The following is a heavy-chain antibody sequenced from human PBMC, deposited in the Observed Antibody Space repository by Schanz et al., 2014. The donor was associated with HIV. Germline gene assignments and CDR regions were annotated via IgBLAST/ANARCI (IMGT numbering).Heavy chain of an antibody. CDR1: GFTFSSYG. CDR3: AKDLAGEDLLLFHFVIHY. D-gene: IGHD2-21*02. CDR2: ISYDGSA. J-gene: IGHJ4*02. V-gene: IGHV3-30*18. Sequence: QVQVVESGGGVVQPGRSLRLSCAASGFTFSSYGMHWVRQAPGKGLEWVAFISYDGSAQYEDSLKGRFFISRDYSKNTLYLQMNSLRTDDTAVYYCAKDLAGEDLLLFHFVIHYWGQGALVTVSS.